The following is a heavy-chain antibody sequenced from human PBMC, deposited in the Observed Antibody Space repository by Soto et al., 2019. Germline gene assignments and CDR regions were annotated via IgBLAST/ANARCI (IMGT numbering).Heavy chain of an antibody. CDR3: AKIDVYFDY. CDR1: GFTFINTG. V-gene: IGHV3-23*01. D-gene: IGHD3-22*01. CDR2: ITGNGDTT. Sequence: EVQVLQSGGGLVPPGGSLRLSCAGSGFTFINTGMSWVRQAPGQGLEWVSAITGNGDTTYYADSVKGRFTISRDNSKSTLYLQMNSLRAEDTAVYYCAKIDVYFDYWGQGTLVTVSS. J-gene: IGHJ4*02.